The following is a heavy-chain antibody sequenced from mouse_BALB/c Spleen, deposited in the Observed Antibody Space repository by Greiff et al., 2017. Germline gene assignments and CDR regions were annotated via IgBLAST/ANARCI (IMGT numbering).Heavy chain of an antibody. V-gene: IGHV5-12-2*01. Sequence: EVQVVESGGGLVQPGGSLKLSCAASGFTFSSYTMSWVRQTPEKRLEWVAYISNGGGSTYYPDTVKGRFTISRDNAKNTLYLQMSSLKSEDTAMYYCARHSAGTKAMDYWGQGTSVTVSS. CDR3: ARHSAGTKAMDY. CDR1: GFTFSSYT. CDR2: ISNGGGST. J-gene: IGHJ4*01. D-gene: IGHD4-1*01.